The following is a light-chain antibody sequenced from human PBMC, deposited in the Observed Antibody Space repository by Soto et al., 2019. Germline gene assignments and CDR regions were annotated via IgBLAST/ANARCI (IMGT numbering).Light chain of an antibody. CDR2: DVS. J-gene: IGLJ1*01. CDR3: SSFSVASPL. V-gene: IGLV2-14*01. CDR1: SSDIGGFNY. Sequence: QSARTQPASMSGSPGPWVTISCDRNSSDIGGFNYVSVYQHHPGTAPKLIIYDVSRRPSGVSHRFSGSKSGNKASLTIXXLKAEDEADYYCSSFSVASPLFGTGTKVTV.